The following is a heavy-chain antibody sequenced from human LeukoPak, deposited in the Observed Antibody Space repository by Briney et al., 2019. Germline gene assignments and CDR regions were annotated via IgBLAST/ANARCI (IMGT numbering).Heavy chain of an antibody. CDR2: IIPILGIA. V-gene: IGHV1-69*04. D-gene: IGHD6-6*01. Sequence: GSSVKVSCKASGGTFSSYTISWVRQAPGQGLEWMGRIIPILGIANYAQKFQGRVTITADKSTSTAYMELSSLRSVDTAVYYCAREFTHSSSRGDYWGQGTLVTVSS. J-gene: IGHJ4*02. CDR1: GGTFSSYT. CDR3: AREFTHSSSRGDY.